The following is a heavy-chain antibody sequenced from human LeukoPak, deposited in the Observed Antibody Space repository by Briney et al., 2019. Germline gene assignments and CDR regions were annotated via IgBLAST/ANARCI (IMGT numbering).Heavy chain of an antibody. CDR1: GGSFSGYY. V-gene: IGHV4-34*01. CDR2: INHSGST. D-gene: IGHD2-15*01. CDR3: ASYRYCSGGSCYFNWFDP. J-gene: IGHJ5*02. Sequence: SETLSLTCAVYGGSFSGYYWSWIRQPPGKGLEWIGEINHSGSTNYNPSLKSRVTISVDTSKNQFSLKLSSVTAADTAVYYCASYRYCSGGSCYFNWFDPWGQGTLVTVSS.